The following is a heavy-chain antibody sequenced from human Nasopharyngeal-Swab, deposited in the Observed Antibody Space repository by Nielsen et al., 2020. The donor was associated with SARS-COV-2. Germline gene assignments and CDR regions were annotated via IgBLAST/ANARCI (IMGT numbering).Heavy chain of an antibody. D-gene: IGHD6-19*01. J-gene: IGHJ6*02. CDR1: GFTFSDYY. CDR3: ARGCRCGSGWYEDLYYYYGMDV. V-gene: IGHV3-11*01. CDR2: ISSSGSTI. Sequence: GESLKISCAASGFTFSDYYMSWIRQAPGKGLEWVSYISSSGSTIYYADSVEGRFTISRDNAKNSLYLQMNSLRAEDTAVYYCARGCRCGSGWYEDLYYYYGMDVWGQGTTVTVSS.